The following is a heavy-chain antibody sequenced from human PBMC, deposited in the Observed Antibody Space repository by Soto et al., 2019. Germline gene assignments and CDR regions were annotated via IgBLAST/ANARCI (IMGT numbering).Heavy chain of an antibody. CDR3: ARYAASYYYYMDV. CDR1: GFTFSSYS. J-gene: IGHJ6*03. Sequence: GGSLRLSCAASGFTFSSYSMNWVRQAPGKGLEWVSSISSSSSYIYYADSVKGRFTISRDNAKNSLYLQMNSLRAEDTAVYYCARYAASYYYYMDVWGKGTTVTVSS. D-gene: IGHD2-8*01. CDR2: ISSSSSYI. V-gene: IGHV3-21*01.